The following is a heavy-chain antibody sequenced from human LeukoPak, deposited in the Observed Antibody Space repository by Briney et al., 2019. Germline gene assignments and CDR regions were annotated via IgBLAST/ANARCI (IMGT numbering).Heavy chain of an antibody. D-gene: IGHD3-9*01. V-gene: IGHV3-23*01. J-gene: IGHJ2*01. CDR1: GFTFSTYG. Sequence: GGTLRLSCVASGFTFSTYGMSWVRQAPGKGLEWVSAISGSGGSTYYADSVKGRFTISRDNSKNTLYLQMNSLRAEDTAVYYCAKELRYFDSGYFDLWGRGTLVTVSS. CDR3: AKELRYFDSGYFDL. CDR2: ISGSGGST.